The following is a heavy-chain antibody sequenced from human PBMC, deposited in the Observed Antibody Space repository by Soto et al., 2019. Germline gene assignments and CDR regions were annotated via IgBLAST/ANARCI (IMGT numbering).Heavy chain of an antibody. J-gene: IGHJ4*02. CDR2: LYHSGST. V-gene: IGHV4-30-2*01. CDR3: ARVFIYDSSGYPSRHFDY. D-gene: IGHD3-22*01. CDR1: GGSISSGGYS. Sequence: QLQLQESGSGLVKPSQTLSLTCAVSGGSISSGGYSWSWIRQPPGKGLEWIGYLYHSGSTYYNPSLKSRVTVSVDRSKNQFSLKLSSVTAADTAVYYCARVFIYDSSGYPSRHFDYWGQGTLVTVSS.